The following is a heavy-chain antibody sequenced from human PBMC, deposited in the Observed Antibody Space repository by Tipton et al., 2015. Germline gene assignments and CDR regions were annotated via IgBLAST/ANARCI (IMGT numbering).Heavy chain of an antibody. CDR2: IYYSGST. Sequence: TLSLTCTVSGDSISSGSYYWGWIRQPPGKGLEWIGSIYYSGSTYYNPSLKSRVTISVDTSKNQSSLKLSSVTAADTAVYYCARSYDFTAYSPVGCWGQGTLVTVSS. CDR1: GDSISSGSYY. D-gene: IGHD3-3*01. V-gene: IGHV4-39*01. CDR3: ARSYDFTAYSPVGC. J-gene: IGHJ4*02.